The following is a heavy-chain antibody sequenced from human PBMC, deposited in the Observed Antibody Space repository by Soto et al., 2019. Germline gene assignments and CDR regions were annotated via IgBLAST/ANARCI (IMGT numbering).Heavy chain of an antibody. CDR1: GYTFTSYA. V-gene: IGHV1-3*05. D-gene: IGHD3-3*01. CDR3: AREAYDFKNYYSGMDV. Sequence: QVQLVQSGAEEKKPGASVKVSCKASGYTFTSYAMHWVRQAPGKRLAWLGWINAGNGNTKYSQKLQGRVTITRGTSASTAYMEISSLSSEDTAVYYCAREAYDFKNYYSGMDVWGQGTTVTVSS. J-gene: IGHJ6*02. CDR2: INAGNGNT.